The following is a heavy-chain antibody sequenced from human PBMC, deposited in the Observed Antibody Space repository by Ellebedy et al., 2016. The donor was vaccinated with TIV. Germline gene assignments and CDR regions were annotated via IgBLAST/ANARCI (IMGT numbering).Heavy chain of an antibody. CDR1: GFILENAW. Sequence: GESLKISCAASGFILENAWMSWVRQAPGKGLEWVGRIKRKGDGVTSDYAAPVKGRFTISRDDSKTTVYLEMNNLKTEDTAVYYCAIDPFWGGYDDDHWGQGTLVTVSS. CDR3: AIDPFWGGYDDDH. V-gene: IGHV3-15*01. D-gene: IGHD3-3*01. CDR2: IKRKGDGVTS. J-gene: IGHJ5*02.